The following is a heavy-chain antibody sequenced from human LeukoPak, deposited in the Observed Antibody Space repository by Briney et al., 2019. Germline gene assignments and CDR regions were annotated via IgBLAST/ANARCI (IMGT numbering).Heavy chain of an antibody. D-gene: IGHD5-18*01. V-gene: IGHV3-48*01. CDR2: ISSSSTI. CDR1: GFIFGTYS. J-gene: IGHJ4*02. CDR3: ATYRQVLLPFQS. Sequence: GGSLRLSCAASGFIFGTYSMNWVRQAPGKGLEWVSYISSSSTIYYADSVKGRFAISRDNAKNSLSLQMNSLRAEDTAIYYCATYRQVLLPFQSWGKGPLVTVS.